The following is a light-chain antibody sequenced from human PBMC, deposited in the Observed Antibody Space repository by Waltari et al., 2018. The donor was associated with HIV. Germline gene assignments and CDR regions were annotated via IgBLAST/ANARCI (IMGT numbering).Light chain of an antibody. Sequence: SSELTQDPAVSVALGQTVRITCQGDSLRSYYASWYQQKPGQAPVLVIYGKNNRPSGIPNLFSGSSSGNTASLTITGAQAEDEADYYCNCRDSSGLYVFGTGTKVTVL. CDR2: GKN. J-gene: IGLJ1*01. V-gene: IGLV3-19*01. CDR1: SLRSYY. CDR3: NCRDSSGLYV.